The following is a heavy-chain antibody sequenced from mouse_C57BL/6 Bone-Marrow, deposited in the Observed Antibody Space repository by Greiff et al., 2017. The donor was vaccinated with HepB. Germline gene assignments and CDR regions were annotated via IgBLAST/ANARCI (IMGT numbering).Heavy chain of an antibody. V-gene: IGHV1-80*01. Sequence: VQLQQSGAELVKPGASVKISCKASGYAFSSYWMNWVKQRPGKGLEWIGQIYPGDGDTNYNGKFKGKATLTADKSSSTAYMQLSSLTSEDSAVYFCARGRDYYGSPWFAYWGQGTLVTVSA. D-gene: IGHD1-1*01. CDR2: IYPGDGDT. CDR3: ARGRDYYGSPWFAY. J-gene: IGHJ3*01. CDR1: GYAFSSYW.